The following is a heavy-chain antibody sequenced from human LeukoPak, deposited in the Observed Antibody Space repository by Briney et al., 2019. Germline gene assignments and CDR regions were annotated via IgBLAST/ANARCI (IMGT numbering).Heavy chain of an antibody. CDR1: GYTLTELS. CDR3: ARAANKWLLLG. CDR2: FDPEDGET. D-gene: IGHD3-22*01. V-gene: IGHV1-24*01. J-gene: IGHJ4*02. Sequence: ASVKVSCKVSGYTLTELSMHWVRQAPGKGLEWMGGFDPEDGETIYAQKFQGRVTMTRDTSTSTVYMELSSLRSEDTAVYYCARAANKWLLLGWGQGTLVTVSS.